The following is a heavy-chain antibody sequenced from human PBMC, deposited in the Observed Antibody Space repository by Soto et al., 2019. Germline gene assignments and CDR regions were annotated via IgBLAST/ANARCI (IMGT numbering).Heavy chain of an antibody. Sequence: GGSLRLSCAASGFTFSSYAMSWVRQAPGKGLEWVAFVSSDGSNKYYADSVKGRFTISRDNSKSTLYLQVDSLRVDDTAVYYCAKDRVIQLLPIWPDPWGQGTLVTVSS. J-gene: IGHJ5*02. D-gene: IGHD2-2*01. CDR1: GFTFSSYA. CDR3: AKDRVIQLLPIWPDP. V-gene: IGHV3-30*18. CDR2: VSSDGSNK.